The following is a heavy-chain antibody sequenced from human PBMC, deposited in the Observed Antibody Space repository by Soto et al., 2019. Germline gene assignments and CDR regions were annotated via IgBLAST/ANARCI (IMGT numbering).Heavy chain of an antibody. V-gene: IGHV1-18*01. CDR1: GYTFTKYG. D-gene: IGHD3-16*01. Sequence: QVQLVQSGAEVKNPGASVKVSCKTSGYTFTKYGVGWVRQAPGQGLEWMGWISGSSGNANYAEKVQGRITLNTDTYTRTAYIELRSLRSDDTAVYYCAREMAGLGGEYDYWGQGTLVTVSS. CDR3: AREMAGLGGEYDY. CDR2: ISGSSGNA. J-gene: IGHJ4*02.